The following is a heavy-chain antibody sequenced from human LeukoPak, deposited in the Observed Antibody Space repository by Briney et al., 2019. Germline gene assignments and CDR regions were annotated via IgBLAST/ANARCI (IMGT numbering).Heavy chain of an antibody. CDR1: GFTFSGFG. CDR2: IWYDGSTK. CDR3: ARGRGADYGGNSGYFDY. J-gene: IGHJ4*02. Sequence: PGGSLRLSCAASGFTFSGFGMHWVRQAPGKGLEWVAVIWYDGSTKYYADSVKGRFTISRDNPKNTLYVQMNSLRAEDTAVYYCARGRGADYGGNSGYFDYWGQGTLVTVSS. V-gene: IGHV3-33*01. D-gene: IGHD4-23*01.